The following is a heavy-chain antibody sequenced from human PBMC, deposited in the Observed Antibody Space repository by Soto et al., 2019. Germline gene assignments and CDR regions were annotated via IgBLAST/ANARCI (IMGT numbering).Heavy chain of an antibody. J-gene: IGHJ4*02. V-gene: IGHV4-34*01. CDR1: GESFSGYY. Sequence: QVQLQQWGAGLLKPSETLSLTCAVYGESFSGYYWSWIRQPPGKGLEWIGEINHSGSTNYNPSLKCRVTISADTSKNQFSLKLSSVTAADTAVYYCARRMTTVDYWGQGTLVTVSS. CDR3: ARRMTTVDY. D-gene: IGHD4-4*01. CDR2: INHSGST.